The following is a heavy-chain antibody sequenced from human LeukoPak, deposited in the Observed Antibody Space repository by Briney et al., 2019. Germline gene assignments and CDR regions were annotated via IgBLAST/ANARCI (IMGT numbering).Heavy chain of an antibody. CDR2: IKSKSERGTT. J-gene: IGHJ4*02. V-gene: IGHV3-15*01. Sequence: GGSLRLSCAASGFTFSNGWMSWVRQAPGKGLEWVGRIKSKSERGTTDYAAPVKGRFTISRDGSTNTVYLHMNSLKTEYTAVYFCTSHLYCSTSSCYTLDNWGQGTLVAVSP. CDR3: TSHLYCSTSSCYTLDN. CDR1: GFTFSNGW. D-gene: IGHD2-2*02.